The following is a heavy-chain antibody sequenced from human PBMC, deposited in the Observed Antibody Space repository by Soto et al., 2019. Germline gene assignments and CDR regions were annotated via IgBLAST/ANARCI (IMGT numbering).Heavy chain of an antibody. CDR3: AKDLLAVAGTWVFDY. J-gene: IGHJ4*02. V-gene: IGHV3-30*18. Sequence: QVQLVASGGGVVQPGRSLRLSCAASGFTFSSYGMRWVRQAPGKGLEWVAVISCDGSNKYYADSVKGRFTISRDNSKNTLYLQMNSLRAEDTAVYYCAKDLLAVAGTWVFDYWGQGTLVTVSS. D-gene: IGHD6-19*01. CDR2: ISCDGSNK. CDR1: GFTFSSYG.